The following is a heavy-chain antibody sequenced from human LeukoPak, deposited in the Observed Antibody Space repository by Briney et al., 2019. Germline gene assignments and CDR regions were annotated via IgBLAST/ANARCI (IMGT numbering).Heavy chain of an antibody. CDR2: INHSGST. CDR3: ARGNTTVTASYYFDY. Sequence: PSQTLSLTCTVSGGSISSGDYYWSWIRQPPGKGLEWIGEINHSGSTNYNPSLKSRVTISVDTSKNQFSLKLSSVTAADTAVYYCARGNTTVTASYYFDYWGQGTLVTVSS. J-gene: IGHJ4*02. V-gene: IGHV4-30-4*08. D-gene: IGHD4-17*01. CDR1: GGSISSGDYY.